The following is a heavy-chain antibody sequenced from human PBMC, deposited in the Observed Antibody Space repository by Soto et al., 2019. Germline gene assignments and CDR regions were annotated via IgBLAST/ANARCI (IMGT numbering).Heavy chain of an antibody. CDR1: GFIFSHYG. V-gene: IGHV3-30*03. D-gene: IGHD3-16*01. J-gene: IGHJ3*02. CDR3: ATLTGGEDAFDI. Sequence: PGGSLRLSCAASGFIFSHYGMHWVRQVPGKGLEWVALILYDGSKTFYADSVKGRFTVSRDNSKITLSLQMNSLRTEDTAVYYCATLTGGEDAFDIWGQGTTVTVSS. CDR2: ILYDGSKT.